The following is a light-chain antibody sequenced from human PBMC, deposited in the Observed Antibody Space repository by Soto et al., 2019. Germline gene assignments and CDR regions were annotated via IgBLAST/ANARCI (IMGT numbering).Light chain of an antibody. CDR1: QRISTY. CDR3: QQSYTTVWT. Sequence: DIQMTQSPSSLSASVGDRVTITCRASQRISTYLNWYQQKPGKAPELLIYAASSLQSGVPSRFSGSGFGTHFSLTISSLQPEDFATYYCQQSYTTVWTFGQGTKVEF. CDR2: AAS. J-gene: IGKJ1*01. V-gene: IGKV1-39*01.